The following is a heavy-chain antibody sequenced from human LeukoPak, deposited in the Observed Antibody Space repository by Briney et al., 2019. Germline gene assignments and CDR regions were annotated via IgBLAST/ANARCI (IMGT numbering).Heavy chain of an antibody. J-gene: IGHJ4*02. CDR1: GASISSGGYY. D-gene: IGHD1-26*01. CDR2: IFYSGST. Sequence: KPSQTLSLTCTVSGASISSGGYYWSWIRQHPGKGLEWIGYIFYSGSTYYNPSLKSRVTISVDTSKNQFSLKLSSVTAADTAVYYCARPRGVGATPPFDYWGQGTLVTVSS. CDR3: ARPRGVGATPPFDY. V-gene: IGHV4-31*03.